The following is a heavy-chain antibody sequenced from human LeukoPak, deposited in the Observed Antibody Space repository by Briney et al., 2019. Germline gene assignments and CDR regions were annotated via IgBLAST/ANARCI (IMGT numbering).Heavy chain of an antibody. V-gene: IGHV4-34*01. CDR2: INHSGST. D-gene: IGHD2-8*01. CDR3: ARGPTNGPTLDY. J-gene: IGHJ4*02. CDR1: GGSFSGYY. Sequence: PSESLPLTCAVDGGSFSGYYWSWIRQPPGKGLEWIGEINHSGSTNYNPSLKSRVTISVDTSKNQFSLKLSSVTAADTAVYYCARGPTNGPTLDYWGQGTLVTVSS.